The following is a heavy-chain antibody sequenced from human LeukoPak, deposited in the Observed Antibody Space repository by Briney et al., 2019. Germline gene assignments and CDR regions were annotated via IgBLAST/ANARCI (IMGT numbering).Heavy chain of an antibody. CDR2: INPNSGGT. V-gene: IGHV1-2*02. J-gene: IGHJ5*02. CDR1: GYTFTGYY. D-gene: IGHD3-22*01. CDR3: ARSSGYYGTNNWFDP. Sequence: GASVKVSCKASGYTFTGYYMHWVRQAPGQGLEWMGWINPNSGGTNYAQKFQGRVTMTRDTSISTAYMELSRLRSDDTAVYYCARSSGYYGTNNWFDPWGQGTLVTVSS.